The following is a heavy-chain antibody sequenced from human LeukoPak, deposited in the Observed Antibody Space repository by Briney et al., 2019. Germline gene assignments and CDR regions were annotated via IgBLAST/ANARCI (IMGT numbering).Heavy chain of an antibody. J-gene: IGHJ5*02. D-gene: IGHD3-10*01. CDR3: ARHVWLGEFGNWFDP. V-gene: IGHV4-39*01. CDR2: IYYSRST. CDR1: GGSISSSSYY. Sequence: PSHTLSLTCTVSGGSISSSSYYWRWIRQPPGKGLEWIGSIYYSRSTYYNPSLKSRVTISVDTSKNQFSLNLSSVTAADTAVYYCARHVWLGEFGNWFDPWGQGTLVIASS.